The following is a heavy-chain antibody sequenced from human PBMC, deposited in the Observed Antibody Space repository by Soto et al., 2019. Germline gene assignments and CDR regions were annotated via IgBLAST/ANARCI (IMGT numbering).Heavy chain of an antibody. CDR2: ISGSGGTT. J-gene: IGHJ4*02. V-gene: IGHV3-23*01. Sequence: EVQLLESGGGLVQPGGSLRLSCAASGFTFSSYAMSWVRQAPGKGLEWVSLISGSGGTTLYADSVKGRFTISRDNSKKTLYLQMNSLRAEDAAVYYCARDRLSCSGGSCYSGSDYWGQGILVTVSS. D-gene: IGHD2-15*01. CDR3: ARDRLSCSGGSCYSGSDY. CDR1: GFTFSSYA.